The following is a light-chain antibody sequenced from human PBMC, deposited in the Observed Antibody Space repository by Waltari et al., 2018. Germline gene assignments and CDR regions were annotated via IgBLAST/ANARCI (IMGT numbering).Light chain of an antibody. CDR1: HSLTS. V-gene: IGKV3-15*01. CDR2: GAS. Sequence: EIVMTQSPATLSVSPGEEATPACRASHSLTSLPCSQHKPVQAPSPLIYGASTRATGIPARFTGSESGTEFTLTISSLQSEDLAVYYCQQYNKGLDTFGQGTKLEIK. J-gene: IGKJ2*01. CDR3: QQYNKGLDT.